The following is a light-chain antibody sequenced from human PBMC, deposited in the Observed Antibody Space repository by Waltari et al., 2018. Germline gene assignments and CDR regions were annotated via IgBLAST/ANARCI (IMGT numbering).Light chain of an antibody. Sequence: DIQMTQSPSTLSASVGDRGTITCRASQNISTWLACYQQIPGKAPKLLLYRASSLESGVPSRFRCGGSGTEFTLTISSLQPDDFAIYYCQQYNSSPWTFGQGTKVEI. V-gene: IGKV1-5*03. CDR3: QQYNSSPWT. CDR2: RAS. CDR1: QNISTW. J-gene: IGKJ1*01.